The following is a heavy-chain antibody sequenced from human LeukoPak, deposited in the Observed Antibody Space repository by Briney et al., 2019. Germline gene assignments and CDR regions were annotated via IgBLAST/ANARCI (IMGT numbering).Heavy chain of an antibody. CDR3: AKDYTYTTSGYYYFPYFQH. CDR1: GFTFSSYT. CDR2: ISYDGNNK. J-gene: IGHJ1*01. D-gene: IGHD3-22*01. V-gene: IGHV3-30-3*01. Sequence: GGSLRLSCAASGFTFSSYTIHWVRQAPGKGLEWVAVISYDGNNKYYADSVKGRFTVSRDNSKNTLYLQMNSLRAEDTAVYYCAKDYTYTTSGYYYFPYFQHWGQGTLVTVSS.